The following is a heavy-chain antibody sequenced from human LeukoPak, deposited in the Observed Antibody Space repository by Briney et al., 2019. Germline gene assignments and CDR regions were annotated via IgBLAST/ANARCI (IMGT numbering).Heavy chain of an antibody. V-gene: IGHV4-34*01. CDR2: INHSGST. D-gene: IGHD3-3*01. Sequence: PSETLSLTCAVYGGSFSTYYWSWIRQPPGKGLEWIGEINHSGSTYYNPSLKSRVTTSVDTSKNQFSLKLSSLTAADTAVYYCARAPRITIFGVVKNWFDPWGQGTLVTVSS. CDR3: ARAPRITIFGVVKNWFDP. J-gene: IGHJ5*02. CDR1: GGSFSTYY.